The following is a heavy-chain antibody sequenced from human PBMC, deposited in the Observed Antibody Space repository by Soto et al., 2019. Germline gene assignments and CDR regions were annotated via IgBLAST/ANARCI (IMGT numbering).Heavy chain of an antibody. J-gene: IGHJ4*02. CDR1: GGSISSYY. CDR2: IYYSGST. D-gene: IGHD5-18*01. CDR3: ARGATWIQLWYPFDY. Sequence: PSETLSLTCTVSGGSISSYYWSWIRQPPGKGLEWIGYIYYSGSTNYNPSLKSRVTISVDTSKNQFSLKLSSVTAADTAVYYCARGATWIQLWYPFDYWGQGTLVTV. V-gene: IGHV4-59*01.